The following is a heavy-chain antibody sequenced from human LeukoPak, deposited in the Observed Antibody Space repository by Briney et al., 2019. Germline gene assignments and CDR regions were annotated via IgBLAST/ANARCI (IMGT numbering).Heavy chain of an antibody. CDR3: VQGTRRGAITMVRGVVGKSFYFDS. V-gene: IGHV3-30*02. CDR2: IPYDGTNK. J-gene: IGHJ4*02. Sequence: GGSLRLSCAPSGFTFSNYGMHWVRQVPGKGLEWVAFIPYDGTNKYHADSVKGRFAISRDNSKNTLYLQMNSLRAEDTAVYYCVQGTRRGAITMVRGVVGKSFYFDSWGQGTLVTVSS. CDR1: GFTFSNYG. D-gene: IGHD3-10*01.